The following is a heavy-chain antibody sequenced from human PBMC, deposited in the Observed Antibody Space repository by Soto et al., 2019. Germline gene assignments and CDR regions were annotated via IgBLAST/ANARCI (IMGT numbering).Heavy chain of an antibody. CDR2: ISGSGGST. CDR3: AKAPESYDYIWGSYLTPFDY. Sequence: GGSLRLSCAASGFTFSSYAMSWVRQAPGKGLEWVSAISGSGGSTYYADSVKGRFTISRDNSKNTLYLQMNSLRAEDTAVYYCAKAPESYDYIWGSYLTPFDYWGQGTLVTVSS. J-gene: IGHJ4*02. V-gene: IGHV3-23*01. D-gene: IGHD3-16*02. CDR1: GFTFSSYA.